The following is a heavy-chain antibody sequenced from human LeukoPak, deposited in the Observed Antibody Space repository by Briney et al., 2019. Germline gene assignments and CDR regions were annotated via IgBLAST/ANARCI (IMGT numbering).Heavy chain of an antibody. D-gene: IGHD3-10*01. CDR1: GGTFSSYA. CDR2: IIPIFGTA. Sequence: SVKVSCKASGGTFSSYAISWVRQAPGQGLEWRGRIIPIFGTANYAQKFQGRVTITTDESTSTAYMELSSLRSEDTAVYYCARVRGSGIKFDSWGQGTLVTLSS. J-gene: IGHJ4*02. CDR3: ARVRGSGIKFDS. V-gene: IGHV1-69*05.